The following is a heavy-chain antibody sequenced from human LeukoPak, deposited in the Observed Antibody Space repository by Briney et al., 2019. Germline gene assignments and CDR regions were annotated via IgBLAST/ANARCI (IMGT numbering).Heavy chain of an antibody. CDR3: AREASGGYDILNGYFNSGFDI. CDR1: GGSISSYY. Sequence: SETLSLTCTVSGGSISSYYWSWIRQPPGKGLEWIGYIYYSGSTNYNPSLKSRVTISVDTSKNQFSLRLTSVTAADTAVYYCAREASGGYDILNGYFNSGFDIWGQGTTVTASS. CDR2: IYYSGST. V-gene: IGHV4-59*12. J-gene: IGHJ3*02. D-gene: IGHD3-9*01.